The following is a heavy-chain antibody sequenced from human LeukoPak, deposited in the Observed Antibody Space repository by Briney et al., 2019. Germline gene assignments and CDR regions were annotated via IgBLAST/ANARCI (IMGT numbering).Heavy chain of an antibody. CDR2: INHSGST. CDR1: GGSISGTNW. Sequence: SETLSLTCGVSGGSISGTNWWSWVRQPPGKGLEWIGEINHSGSTNYNPSLKSRVTISVDTSKNQFSLKLSSVTAADTAVYYCARGLSVLLWFGESLLGSRHNWFDPWGQGTLVTVSS. J-gene: IGHJ5*02. D-gene: IGHD3-10*01. V-gene: IGHV4-4*02. CDR3: ARGLSVLLWFGESLLGSRHNWFDP.